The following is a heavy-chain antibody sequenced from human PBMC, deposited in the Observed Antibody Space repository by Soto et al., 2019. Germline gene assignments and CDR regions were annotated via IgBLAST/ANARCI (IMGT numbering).Heavy chain of an antibody. V-gene: IGHV4-30-2*01. CDR2: IYHSGST. CDR3: ARDSYGVINY. D-gene: IGHD4-17*01. J-gene: IGHJ4*02. Sequence: TLSLTCAVSGGSISSGGYSWSWIRQPPGKGLEWIGYIYHSGSTYYNPSLKSRVTISVDRSKNQFSLKLSSVTAADTAVYYCARDSYGVINYWGQGTLVTVSS. CDR1: GGSISSGGYS.